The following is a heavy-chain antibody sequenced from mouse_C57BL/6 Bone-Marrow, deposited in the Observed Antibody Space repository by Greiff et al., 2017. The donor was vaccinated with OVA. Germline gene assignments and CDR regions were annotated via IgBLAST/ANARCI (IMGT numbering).Heavy chain of an antibody. J-gene: IGHJ2*01. D-gene: IGHD2-4*01. CDR3: TGDYDYDGDSFDY. V-gene: IGHV14-4*01. CDR1: GFNIKDDY. CDR2: IDPENGDT. Sequence: EVQLQESGAELVRPGASVKLSCTASGFNIKDDYMHWVKQRPEQGLEWIGWIDPENGDTEYASKFQGKATIPADTSSNTAYLQLSSLTSADTAVXYCTGDYDYDGDSFDYWGQGTTLTVSS.